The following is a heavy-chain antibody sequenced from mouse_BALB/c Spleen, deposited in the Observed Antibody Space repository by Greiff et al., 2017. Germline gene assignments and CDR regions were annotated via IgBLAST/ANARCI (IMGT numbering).Heavy chain of an antibody. CDR3: ARRAYGSRGIFDY. J-gene: IGHJ2*01. CDR2: IYPGSGNT. CDR1: GYTFTDYY. Sequence: LMESGPELVKPGASVKISCKASGYTFTDYYINWVKQKPGQGLEWIGWIYPGSGNTKYNEKFKGKATLTVDTSSSTAYMQLSSLTSEDTAVYFCARRAYGSRGIFDYWGQGTTLTVSS. V-gene: IGHV1-84*02. D-gene: IGHD1-1*01.